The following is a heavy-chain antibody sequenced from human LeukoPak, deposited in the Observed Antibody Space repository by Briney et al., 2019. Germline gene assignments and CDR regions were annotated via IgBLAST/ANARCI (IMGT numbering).Heavy chain of an antibody. CDR2: INPHSGGT. Sequence: GASVKVSFKSSGYTFTDYYTHWVRQAPGQGLEWMGWINPHSGGTSYAQKFQGRVTMTRDTSISTAYMELTRLTSDDTGVYYCARGPQYGTDCNFRRVIDYWGQGTLVTVSS. D-gene: IGHD2-21*02. CDR1: GYTFTDYY. V-gene: IGHV1-2*02. CDR3: ARGPQYGTDCNFRRVIDY. J-gene: IGHJ4*02.